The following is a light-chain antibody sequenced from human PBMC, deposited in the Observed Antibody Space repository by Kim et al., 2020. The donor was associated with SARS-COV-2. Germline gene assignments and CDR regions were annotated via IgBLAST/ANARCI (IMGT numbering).Light chain of an antibody. CDR3: STWDSSLGAQV. J-gene: IGLJ3*02. CDR2: RND. CDR1: SNNVGNQG. V-gene: IGLV10-54*01. Sequence: QAGLTQPPSVSKGLRQTATLTCTGNSNNVGNQGAAWLQQHQGHPPKLLSYRNDNRPSGISERLSASRSGNTASLTITGLQPEDEADYYCSTWDSSLGAQVFGGGTQLTVL.